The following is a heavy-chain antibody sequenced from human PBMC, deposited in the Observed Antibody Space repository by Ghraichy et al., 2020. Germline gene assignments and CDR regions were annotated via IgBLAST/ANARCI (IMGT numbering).Heavy chain of an antibody. Sequence: GGSLRLSCAASGFTFSAYAMTWVRQAPGKGLEWVSFINYGGETTHYADSVKGRVTISRDNSKKTLYLQMISRRVEDTAVYYCAKIGNAHWNEDAFDVWGHGTMVTVSS. V-gene: IGHV3-23*01. CDR3: AKIGNAHWNEDAFDV. J-gene: IGHJ3*01. CDR2: INYGGETT. D-gene: IGHD1-1*01. CDR1: GFTFSAYA.